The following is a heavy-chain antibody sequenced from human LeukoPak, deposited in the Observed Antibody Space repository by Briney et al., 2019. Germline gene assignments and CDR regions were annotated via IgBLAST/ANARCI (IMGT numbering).Heavy chain of an antibody. Sequence: ASVKVSCKASGYTFTSYGISWVRQAPGQGLEWMGWISAYNGNTNYAQKLQGRVTMTTDTSTSTAYMELRSLRSDDTAVYYCAGNSGSYGPYYYGMDVWGQGTTVTVSS. D-gene: IGHD1-26*01. CDR2: ISAYNGNT. CDR3: AGNSGSYGPYYYGMDV. J-gene: IGHJ6*02. CDR1: GYTFTSYG. V-gene: IGHV1-18*01.